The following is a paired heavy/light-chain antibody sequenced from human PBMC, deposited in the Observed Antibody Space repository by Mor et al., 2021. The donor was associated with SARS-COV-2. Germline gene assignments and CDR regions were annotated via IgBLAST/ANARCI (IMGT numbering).Heavy chain of an antibody. J-gene: IGHJ5*02. CDR2: ISSNGANR. Sequence: EVELLESGGGLVQPGWSLRLSCAASGFSFSIYAMTWVRQTPGEGLEWVSGISSNGANRYYAGSVKGRFTVSRDNSRNTLYLQMDTLRVEDTAVYYCARAGHGDYFSYFDPWGRGTLVTVSS. D-gene: IGHD4-17*01. CDR1: GFSFSIYA. V-gene: IGHV3-23*01. CDR3: ARAGHGDYFSYFDP.
Light chain of an antibody. V-gene: IGLV1-40*01. Sequence: QSVLTQPPSVSGALGQRVTISCTGSNSNIGAPFDVHWYRLLPGTAPKLLISSDTRWPSGFPDRFSGSRSGTSASLAITYLQAEDEAVYYCQSYDNNLSAWVFGGGTKLTVL. CDR1: NSNIGAPFD. J-gene: IGLJ3*02. CDR3: QSYDNNLSAWV. CDR2: SDT.